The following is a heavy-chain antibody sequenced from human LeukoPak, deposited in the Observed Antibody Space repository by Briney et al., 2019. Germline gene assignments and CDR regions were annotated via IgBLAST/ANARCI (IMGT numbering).Heavy chain of an antibody. J-gene: IGHJ3*02. CDR3: ALTPTRQALLFDI. V-gene: IGHV5-51*01. D-gene: IGHD1-1*01. CDR1: GYSFTSYW. CDR2: IYPGDSDT. Sequence: GESLQISCKGSGYSFTSYWIGWVRQMPGKGLEWMGIIYPGDSDTRYSPSFQGQVTISADKSISTAYLQWSSLKASDTAMYYCALTPTRQALLFDIWGQGTMVTVSS.